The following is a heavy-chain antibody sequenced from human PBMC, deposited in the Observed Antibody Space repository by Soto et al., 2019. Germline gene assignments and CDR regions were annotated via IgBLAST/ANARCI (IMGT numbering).Heavy chain of an antibody. V-gene: IGHV2-5*02. CDR3: AHRRGDLDILDY. D-gene: IGHD2-21*02. Sequence: QITLKESGPTLVKPTQTLTLTCTFSGFSLSTSGVGVSWIRQPPGKALEWLGLIHWDDDKRYSTSVKSRLTIXQXXSTNQVVLTLTNMDPVDTATYYCAHRRGDLDILDYWGQGTLVTVSS. CDR1: GFSLSTSGVG. J-gene: IGHJ4*02. CDR2: IHWDDDK.